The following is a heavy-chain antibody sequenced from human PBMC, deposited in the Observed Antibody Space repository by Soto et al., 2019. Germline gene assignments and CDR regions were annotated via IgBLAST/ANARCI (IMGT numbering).Heavy chain of an antibody. CDR3: ARETTGSGWYFFSYFDY. J-gene: IGHJ4*02. D-gene: IGHD6-19*01. Sequence: GGSLRLSCAASGFTFSSSWMSWVRQAPGKGLEWVANIKQDGSEKYYVDSVKGRFTISRDNAKNSLYLQMNSLRAEDTAVYYCARETTGSGWYFFSYFDYWGQGTLVTVSS. CDR1: GFTFSSSW. CDR2: IKQDGSEK. V-gene: IGHV3-7*01.